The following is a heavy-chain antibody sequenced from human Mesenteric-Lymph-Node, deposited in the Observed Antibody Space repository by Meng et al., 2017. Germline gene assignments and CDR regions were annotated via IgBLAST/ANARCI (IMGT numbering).Heavy chain of an antibody. V-gene: IGHV1-2*06. D-gene: IGHD2-8*01. J-gene: IGHJ6*02. CDR1: GYTFTGYY. CDR3: ARTYGTNGECSIPNLYYYYGMDV. CDR2: INPNSGGT. Sequence: ASVKVSCKASGYTFTGYYMHWVRQAPGQGLEWMGRINPNSGGTNYAQKFQGRVTMTRDTSISTAYMELSRLRSDDTAVYYCARTYGTNGECSIPNLYYYYGMDVWGQGTTVTVSS.